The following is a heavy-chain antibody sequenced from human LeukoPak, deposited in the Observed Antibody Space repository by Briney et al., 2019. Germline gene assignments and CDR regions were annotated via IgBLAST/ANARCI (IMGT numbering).Heavy chain of an antibody. CDR3: ARGIAARPPPYYYYYYYMDV. Sequence: ASVKVSCKASGYTFTGYYMHWVRQAPGQGLEWMGWISPNSGGTNYAQKFQGRVTMTRDTSISTDYMELSRLRSDDTAVYYCARGIAARPPPYYYYYYYMDVWGKGTTVTVSS. J-gene: IGHJ6*03. CDR2: ISPNSGGT. D-gene: IGHD6-6*01. V-gene: IGHV1-2*02. CDR1: GYTFTGYY.